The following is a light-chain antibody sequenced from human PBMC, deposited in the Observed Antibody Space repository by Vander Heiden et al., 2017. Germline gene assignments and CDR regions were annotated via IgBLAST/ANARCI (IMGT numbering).Light chain of an antibody. J-gene: IGKJ2*01. Sequence: DVVMPQSPLSLAVTLGQPASISCRSSQSLVSSNGNTFLNWFHQRPGQSPRRLIYKISNRDSGVPDRFTGSGSGTEFTLKISRVEAEDVGLYYCMQGTHWPYTLGQGTKLEIK. CDR2: KIS. V-gene: IGKV2-30*01. CDR1: QSLVSSNGNTF. CDR3: MQGTHWPYT.